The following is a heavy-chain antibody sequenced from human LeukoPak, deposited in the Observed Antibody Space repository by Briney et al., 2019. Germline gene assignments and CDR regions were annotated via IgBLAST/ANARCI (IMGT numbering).Heavy chain of an antibody. V-gene: IGHV4-34*01. CDR1: GGFFSGYY. J-gene: IGHJ6*03. Sequence: TSETVSLPCAVYGGFFSGYYWSWIRQPPGKGLEWIGEINHRGSTNYDPSLKSRVTISVDTSKNQFSLKLSSVTAADTAVYYCARRYYYYYYMDVWGKGTTVTISS. CDR3: ARRYYYYYYMDV. CDR2: INHRGST.